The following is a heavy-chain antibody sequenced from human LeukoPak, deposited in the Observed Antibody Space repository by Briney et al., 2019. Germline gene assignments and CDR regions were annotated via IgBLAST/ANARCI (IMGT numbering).Heavy chain of an antibody. CDR2: INPSTGGR. CDR3: ARGGGSSSWLF. J-gene: IGHJ4*02. D-gene: IGHD6-13*01. V-gene: IGHV1-2*02. CDR1: GYTFSDYY. Sequence: ASVKVSCKASGYTFSDYYLHWVRQAPGQGLEWMGRINPSTGGRRYAQKFQGRVTMTRDTSISTAYMEMSRLRSDDTAVYYCARGGGSSSWLFWGQGTLVTVSS.